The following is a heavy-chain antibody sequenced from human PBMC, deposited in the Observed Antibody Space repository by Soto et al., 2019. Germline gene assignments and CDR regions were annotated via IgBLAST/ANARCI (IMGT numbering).Heavy chain of an antibody. Sequence: SVKVSCKASGGTFSSYTINWLRQAPGQGLEWLGWIIPIFGSANYAQKLQGRVTITADESTSTAYMELSSLSSEDTAVYYCARMSNTGMVTTRYYGMDVWGQGTTVTVSS. D-gene: IGHD5-18*01. J-gene: IGHJ6*02. CDR3: ARMSNTGMVTTRYYGMDV. V-gene: IGHV1-69*13. CDR2: IIPIFGSA. CDR1: GGTFSSYT.